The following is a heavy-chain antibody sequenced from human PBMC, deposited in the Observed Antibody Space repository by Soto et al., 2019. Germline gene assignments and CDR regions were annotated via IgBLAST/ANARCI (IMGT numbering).Heavy chain of an antibody. V-gene: IGHV3-48*01. CDR1: GYSRFSYYS. J-gene: IGHJ4*02. CDR2: ISGSGYPI. CDR3: ARVRGHSYGYVDY. D-gene: IGHD5-18*01. Sequence: EVQLVEAGGGLVQPGGALRLSCAASGYSRFSYYSMTWVLQAPGKGLEWVSFISGSGYPIYYADSVRGRFTISRDNAKNSLSLQMNSLRVEDTAVYYCARVRGHSYGYVDYWGQVTLVTVSS.